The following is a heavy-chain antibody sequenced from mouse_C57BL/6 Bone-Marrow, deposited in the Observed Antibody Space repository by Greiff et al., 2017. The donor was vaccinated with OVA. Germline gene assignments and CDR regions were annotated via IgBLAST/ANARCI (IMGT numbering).Heavy chain of an antibody. CDR2: IDPSDSYT. J-gene: IGHJ2*01. Sequence: QVQLQQPGAELVKPGASVKLSCKASGYTFTSYWMQWVKQRPGQGLEWIGEIDPSDSYTNYNQKFKGKATLTVDTSSSTAYMQLSSLTYEDSAVYYCARSPLGRGYFDYWGQGTTLTVSS. D-gene: IGHD4-1*01. CDR1: GYTFTSYW. CDR3: ARSPLGRGYFDY. V-gene: IGHV1-50*01.